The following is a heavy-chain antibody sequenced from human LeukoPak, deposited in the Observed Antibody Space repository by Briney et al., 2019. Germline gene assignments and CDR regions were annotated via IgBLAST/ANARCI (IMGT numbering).Heavy chain of an antibody. Sequence: SETLSLTCTVSGGSISSYYWSWIRQPAGKGLEWIGRIYTSGSTNYNPSLKSRVTMSVDTSKNQFSLKLSSVTAADTAVYYCAAMTTVTMYSYFFDSWGQGTLLTVSS. J-gene: IGHJ4*02. CDR2: IYTSGST. D-gene: IGHD4-17*01. CDR1: GGSISSYY. V-gene: IGHV4-4*07. CDR3: AAMTTVTMYSYFFDS.